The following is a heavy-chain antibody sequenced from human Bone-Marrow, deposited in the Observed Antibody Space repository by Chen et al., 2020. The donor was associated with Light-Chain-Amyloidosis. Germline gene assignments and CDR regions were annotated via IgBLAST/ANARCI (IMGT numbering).Heavy chain of an antibody. J-gene: IGHJ4*02. CDR1: GYTFPNYW. CDR3: ASRRDGYNFDY. V-gene: IGHV5-51*01. Sequence: EVQLEQSGPEVKKPGESLKISCKGSGYTFPNYWIGWVRQMPGKGLEWMGVISPDDSDARYSPSFEGQVTISADKSITTAYLQWRSLKASDTAMYYCASRRDGYNFDYWGQGTLVTVSS. D-gene: IGHD5-12*01. CDR2: ISPDDSDA.